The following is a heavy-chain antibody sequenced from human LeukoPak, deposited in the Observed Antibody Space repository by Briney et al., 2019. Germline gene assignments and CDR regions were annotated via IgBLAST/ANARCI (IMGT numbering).Heavy chain of an antibody. CDR2: ISSSRSCI. CDR3: ARVSYVRGVTVYYFDH. J-gene: IGHJ4*02. V-gene: IGHV3-21*01. D-gene: IGHD3-10*02. CDR1: GFTFSSYS. Sequence: PGGPLRLSCAASGFTFSSYSMNWVRQAPGKGLEWVSSISSSRSCIYYADSVKGRFTISRDNAKNSLYLQMNSLRAEDTAIYYCARVSYVRGVTVYYFDHWGQGTLVTVSS.